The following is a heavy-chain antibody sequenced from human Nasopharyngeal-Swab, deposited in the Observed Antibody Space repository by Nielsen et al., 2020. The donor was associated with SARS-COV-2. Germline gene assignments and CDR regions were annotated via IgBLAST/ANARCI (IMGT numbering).Heavy chain of an antibody. CDR3: ARDEAGTANSGFDY. D-gene: IGHD1-1*01. CDR1: GFTFSSYS. J-gene: IGHJ4*02. V-gene: IGHV3-48*04. CDR2: ISSSSSTI. Sequence: GESLKISCAASGFTFSSYSMNWVRQAPGKGLEWVSYISSSSSTIYYAGSVKGRFTISRDNSKNTLYLQMNSLRAEDTAIYYCARDEAGTANSGFDYWGQGTLVTVSS.